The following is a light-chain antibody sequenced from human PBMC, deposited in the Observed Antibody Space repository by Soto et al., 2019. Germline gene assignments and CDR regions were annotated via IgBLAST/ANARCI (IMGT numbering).Light chain of an antibody. CDR3: QQRSRWPLN. J-gene: IGKJ3*01. CDR2: DAS. CDR1: QSVFDF. V-gene: IGKV3-11*01. Sequence: DIVVAETPATLSLSPSGTATLSCSPSQSVFDFLDWLQQKPGQAPRVLIYDASKRAAGIPDRFSGSGSETHFTLTISSXEPEDFAVYYCQQRSRWPLNFGTGTKVDIK.